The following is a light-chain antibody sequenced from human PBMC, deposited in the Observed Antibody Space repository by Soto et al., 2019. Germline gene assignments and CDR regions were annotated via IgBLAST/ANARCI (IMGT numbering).Light chain of an antibody. CDR1: SSNIGAGYD. CDR2: GNS. V-gene: IGLV1-40*01. CDR3: QSYDSSLSGDV. J-gene: IGLJ1*01. Sequence: QAVVTQPPSVSGAPGQRVTISCTGSSSNIGAGYDVHWYQQLPGTAPKLLIYGNSNRPSGVPDRFSGSKSGTSASLAITGLQAEYEADYYCQSYDSSLSGDVFGTGTKLTVL.